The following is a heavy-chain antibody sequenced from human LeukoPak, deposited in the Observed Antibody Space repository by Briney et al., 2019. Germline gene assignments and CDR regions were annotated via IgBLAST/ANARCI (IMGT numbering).Heavy chain of an antibody. CDR1: GGSFSGYY. Sequence: PSETLSLTCAVYGGSFSGYYWSWIRQPPGKGLEWIGEINHSGSTNYNPSLKSRVTISADTSKNQFSLKLSSVTAADTAVYYCAREVITGAFDIWGQGTMVTVSS. V-gene: IGHV4-34*01. CDR2: INHSGST. J-gene: IGHJ3*02. D-gene: IGHD3-22*01. CDR3: AREVITGAFDI.